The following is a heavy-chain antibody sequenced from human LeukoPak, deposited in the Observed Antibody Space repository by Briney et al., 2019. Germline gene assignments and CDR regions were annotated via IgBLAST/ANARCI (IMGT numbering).Heavy chain of an antibody. D-gene: IGHD3-16*01. CDR3: ARDRGSLGGFDY. J-gene: IGHJ4*02. Sequence: KASETLSLTCTVSGGSITGDYWSWIRQPPGKGLEWIAFIYYSETTNYSPSLRSRVTISVDTSKNQFSLKLNSVTAADTAMYYCARDRGSLGGFDYWGQGTLVTVSS. V-gene: IGHV4-59*01. CDR1: GGSITGDY. CDR2: IYYSETT.